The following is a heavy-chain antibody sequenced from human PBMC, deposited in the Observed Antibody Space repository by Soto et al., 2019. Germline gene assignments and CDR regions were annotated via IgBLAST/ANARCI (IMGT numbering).Heavy chain of an antibody. CDR1: KFTFSTYD. J-gene: IGHJ4*02. CDR3: AEGRDSTGCSSREVDS. V-gene: IGHV3-30*03. D-gene: IGHD6-19*01. CDR2: VSNDGNKR. Sequence: HLVESGGGVVQPGKSLRLSCAASKFTFSTYDMHWVRQAPGKGLEWVAVVSNDGNKRYYADSVRGRFTISRDNSKNKVSLEMLSLQLEDMAVEFCAEGRDSTGCSSREVDSWGQGNLVTVSS.